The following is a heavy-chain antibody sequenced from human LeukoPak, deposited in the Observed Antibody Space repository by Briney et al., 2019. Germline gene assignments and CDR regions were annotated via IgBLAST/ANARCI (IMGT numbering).Heavy chain of an antibody. Sequence: SETLSLTCTVSGYSISSGYYWGWIRQPPGKGLERIGSIYHSGSTYYNPSLKSRVTISVDTSKNQFSLKLSSVTAADTAVYYCARGAYDFDYWGQGTLVTVSS. CDR3: ARGAYDFDY. J-gene: IGHJ4*02. CDR2: IYHSGST. D-gene: IGHD3-16*01. V-gene: IGHV4-38-2*02. CDR1: GYSISSGYY.